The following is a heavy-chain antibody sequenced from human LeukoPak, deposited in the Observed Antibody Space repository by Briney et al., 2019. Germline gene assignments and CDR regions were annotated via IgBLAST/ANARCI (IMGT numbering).Heavy chain of an antibody. Sequence: PGGTLRLSRAASGFTFSDYGMNWVRQAPGKGLEWVSYISSSGSTIYYADSVKGRFTISRDNAKNSLYLQMNSLRAEDTAVYYCAREKNRLWFGELLDDAFDIWGQGTMVTVSS. V-gene: IGHV3-48*04. D-gene: IGHD3-10*01. CDR2: ISSSGSTI. J-gene: IGHJ3*02. CDR3: AREKNRLWFGELLDDAFDI. CDR1: GFTFSDYG.